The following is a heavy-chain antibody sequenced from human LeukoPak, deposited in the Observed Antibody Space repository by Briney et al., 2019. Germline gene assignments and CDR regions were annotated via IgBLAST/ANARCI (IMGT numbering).Heavy chain of an antibody. CDR1: GGSFSGYY. D-gene: IGHD3-3*01. Sequence: SETLSLTCAVYGGSFSGYYWSWIRQPPGKGLEWIGEINRSGSTNYNPALKSRVTISVDTSKNQFSLKLSSVTAADTAVYYCAREAIFGVVISGWFDPWGQGTPVAVSS. V-gene: IGHV4-34*01. CDR2: INRSGST. CDR3: AREAIFGVVISGWFDP. J-gene: IGHJ5*02.